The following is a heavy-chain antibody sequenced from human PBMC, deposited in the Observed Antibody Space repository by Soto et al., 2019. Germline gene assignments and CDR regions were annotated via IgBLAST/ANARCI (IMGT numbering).Heavy chain of an antibody. CDR1: GVSITSSNFYY. J-gene: IGHJ4*02. V-gene: IGHV4-31*03. Sequence: SETLSLSCTVSGVSITSSNFYYWNWIRQLPGKGLEWIGYIYYGGSTYYNPSLKSRVTISVDTSKNQFSLKLNSVTAADTAVYYCARDSSGYNGIDYWGQGTLVTVSS. D-gene: IGHD3-22*01. CDR3: ARDSSGYNGIDY. CDR2: IYYGGST.